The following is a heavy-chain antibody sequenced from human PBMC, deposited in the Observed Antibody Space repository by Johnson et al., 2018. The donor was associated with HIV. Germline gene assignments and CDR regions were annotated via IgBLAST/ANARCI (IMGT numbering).Heavy chain of an antibody. CDR1: GFTFDDYA. Sequence: VQLVESGGGVVQPGRSLRLSCAASGFTFDDYAMHWVRLAPGKGLEWVSGISWNSASIGYADSVKGRFTISRDNAKNSLYLQMNSLRAEDTAVYYCARSGDSIGSFWAGGAFDIWGQGTMVTVSS. CDR2: ISWNSASI. J-gene: IGHJ3*02. V-gene: IGHV3-9*01. D-gene: IGHD3/OR15-3a*01. CDR3: ARSGDSIGSFWAGGAFDI.